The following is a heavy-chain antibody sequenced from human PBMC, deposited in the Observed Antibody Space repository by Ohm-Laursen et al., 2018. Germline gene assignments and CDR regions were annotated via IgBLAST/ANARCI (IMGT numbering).Heavy chain of an antibody. CDR2: IKQDGSEK. V-gene: IGHV3-7*01. J-gene: IGHJ4*02. CDR3: ATGGTWDLDF. CDR1: GFTFSNYW. D-gene: IGHD1-26*01. Sequence: SLRLSCAASGFTFSNYWMSWVRQAPGKGLEWVANIKQDGSEKYYVDSVKGRFTISRDNAKNSLYLQMNSLRADDTSIYYCATGGTWDLDFWGQGTLATVSS.